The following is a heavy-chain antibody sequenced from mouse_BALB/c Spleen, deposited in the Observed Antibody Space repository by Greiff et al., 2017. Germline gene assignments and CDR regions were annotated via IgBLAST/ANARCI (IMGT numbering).Heavy chain of an antibody. Sequence: EVLLVESGGGLVQPGGSRKLSCAASGFTFSSFGMHWVRQAPEKGLEWVAYISSGSSTIYYADTVKGRCTITRDNPKNTLFLQMTSLRSEDTAMYYCAGTPPCYGSYDFDYWGQGTTLTVSS. CDR3: AGTPPCYGSYDFDY. J-gene: IGHJ2*01. D-gene: IGHD1-1*01. CDR2: ISSGSSTI. V-gene: IGHV5-17*02. CDR1: GFTFSSFG.